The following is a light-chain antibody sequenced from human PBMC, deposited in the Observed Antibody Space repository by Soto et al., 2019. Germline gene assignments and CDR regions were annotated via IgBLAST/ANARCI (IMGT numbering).Light chain of an antibody. CDR2: ANT. V-gene: IGLV1-40*01. CDR1: SSNIGAGYD. Sequence: QSVLTQPPSVSGAPGQRVTISCTGSSSNIGAGYDVHWYQQLPGTAPKLLIYANTNRPSGVPDRFSASKSDTSASLAITGLQAEDEADYFCQSYDRSLNGDVLFGGGTKLTVL. J-gene: IGLJ2*01. CDR3: QSYDRSLNGDVL.